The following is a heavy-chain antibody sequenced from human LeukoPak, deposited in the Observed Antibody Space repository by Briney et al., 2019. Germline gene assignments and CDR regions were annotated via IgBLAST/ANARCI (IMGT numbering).Heavy chain of an antibody. CDR2: IYTSGST. CDR1: GGSISSYY. Sequence: SETLSLTCTVSGGSISSYYWSWIRQPAGKGLEWIGRIYTSGSTNYNPSLKSRVTMSVDTSKNQFSLKLSSVTAADTAVYYCARDIGYSSRGWFDPWGQGTLVTVSS. V-gene: IGHV4-4*07. CDR3: ARDIGYSSRGWFDP. J-gene: IGHJ5*02. D-gene: IGHD6-19*01.